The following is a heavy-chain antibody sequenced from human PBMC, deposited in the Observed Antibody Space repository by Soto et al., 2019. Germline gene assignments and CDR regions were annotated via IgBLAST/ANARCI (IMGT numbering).Heavy chain of an antibody. Sequence: QVHLVESGGGVVQPGRSLRLSCAASGSTFSNYGMHWVRQAPGKGLEWVAFIWYDGSNKYYADSVKGRFTISRDNSKSTLYLQMNSLRAEDTAVYYCQADPTYYYDSGSYRVDNWGQGTLVTVPS. D-gene: IGHD3-10*01. J-gene: IGHJ4*02. CDR1: GSTFSNYG. CDR2: IWYDGSNK. V-gene: IGHV3-33*01. CDR3: QADPTYYYDSGSYRVDN.